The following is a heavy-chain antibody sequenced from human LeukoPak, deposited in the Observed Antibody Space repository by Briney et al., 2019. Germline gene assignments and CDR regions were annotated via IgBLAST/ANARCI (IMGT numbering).Heavy chain of an antibody. CDR3: ARDSVSVTMVRGFSDAFDI. J-gene: IGHJ3*02. V-gene: IGHV4-59*01. CDR1: GGSISSYY. D-gene: IGHD3-10*01. Sequence: SSETLSLTCTVSGGSISSYYWSWIRQPPGKGLEWIGYIYYSGSTNYNPSLKSRVTISVDTSKNQFSLKLSSVTAADTAVYYCARDSVSVTMVRGFSDAFDIWGQGTMVTVSS. CDR2: IYYSGST.